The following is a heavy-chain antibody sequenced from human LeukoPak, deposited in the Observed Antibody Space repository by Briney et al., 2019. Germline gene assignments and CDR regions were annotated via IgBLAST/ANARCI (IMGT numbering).Heavy chain of an antibody. D-gene: IGHD6-13*01. CDR3: AKDLEPTAAGQIDY. J-gene: IGHJ4*02. Sequence: GGSLRLSCAASGFTFSSYAMSWVRQTPGKGLEWVSAISGSGGSTYYADSVKGRFTISRDNSKNTLYLQMNSLRAEDTAVYYCAKDLEPTAAGQIDYWGQGTLVTVSS. CDR2: ISGSGGST. V-gene: IGHV3-23*01. CDR1: GFTFSSYA.